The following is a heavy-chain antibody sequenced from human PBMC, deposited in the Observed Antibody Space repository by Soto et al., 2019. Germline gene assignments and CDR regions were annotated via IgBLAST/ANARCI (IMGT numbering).Heavy chain of an antibody. CDR3: AREEGSGSYFDY. CDR2: ISYDGSNK. V-gene: IGHV3-30-3*01. CDR1: GFTFSSYA. D-gene: IGHD1-26*01. J-gene: IGHJ4*02. Sequence: QVQLVESGGGVVQPGRSLRLSCAASGFTFSSYAMHWVRQAPGKGLEWVAVISYDGSNKYYVDSVKGRFTISRDNSKNTLYLQMNSLRAEDTAVYYCAREEGSGSYFDYWGQGTLVTVSS.